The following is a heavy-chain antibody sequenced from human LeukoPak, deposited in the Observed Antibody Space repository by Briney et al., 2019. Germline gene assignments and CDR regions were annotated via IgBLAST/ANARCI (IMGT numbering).Heavy chain of an antibody. D-gene: IGHD2-21*01. Sequence: ASVKVSCKASGYTFTDYYMHWVRQAPGQGLEWMGWISAYNGNTNYTQKLQGRVTMTTDTSTSTAYMELRSLRSDDTAVYYCARIALRHYGMDVWGQGTTVTVSS. CDR3: ARIALRHYGMDV. V-gene: IGHV1-18*04. CDR2: ISAYNGNT. CDR1: GYTFTDYY. J-gene: IGHJ6*02.